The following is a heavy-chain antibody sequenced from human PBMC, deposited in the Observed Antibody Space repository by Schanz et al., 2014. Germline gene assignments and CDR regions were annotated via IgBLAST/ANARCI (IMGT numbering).Heavy chain of an antibody. CDR2: INSDGTTT. V-gene: IGHV3-74*01. D-gene: IGHD2-2*01. CDR3: AMGGYHLHH. CDR1: GFTFSTYW. Sequence: EVQLVESGGGLVQPGGSLRLSCAASGFTFSTYWMHWVRQAPGEGLVWVSHINSDGTTTTYADSVKGRFTISRDNAENTLYLQMNSLRVEATAVYYCAMGGYHLHHWGQGTLVTVSS. J-gene: IGHJ5*02.